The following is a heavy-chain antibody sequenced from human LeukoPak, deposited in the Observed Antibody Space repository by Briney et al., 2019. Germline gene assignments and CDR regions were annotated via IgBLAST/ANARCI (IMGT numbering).Heavy chain of an antibody. Sequence: AGGSLRLSCAASGFTFSSYSMNWVRQAPGKGLEWVSTISSSSSYIYYADSVKGRFTISRDNAKNSLYLQMNSLRAEDTAVYYCARGATWIQLWLPGQFDPWGQGTLVTVSS. J-gene: IGHJ5*02. CDR2: ISSSSSYI. CDR1: GFTFSSYS. CDR3: ARGATWIQLWLPGQFDP. V-gene: IGHV3-21*01. D-gene: IGHD5-18*01.